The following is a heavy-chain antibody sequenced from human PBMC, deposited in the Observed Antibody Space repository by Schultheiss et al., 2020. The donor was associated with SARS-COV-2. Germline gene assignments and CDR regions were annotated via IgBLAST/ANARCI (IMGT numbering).Heavy chain of an antibody. CDR1: GFTFSDYY. Sequence: GESLKISCAASGFTFSDYYMSWIRQAPGKGLEWVSYISSSGSTIYYADSVQGRFTISRDNSKNTLYLQMNSLRAEDTAVYYCARGVFREPRLRYMDVWGKGTTVTVSS. CDR3: ARGVFREPRLRYMDV. CDR2: ISSSGSTI. J-gene: IGHJ6*03. V-gene: IGHV3-11*04. D-gene: IGHD3-10*02.